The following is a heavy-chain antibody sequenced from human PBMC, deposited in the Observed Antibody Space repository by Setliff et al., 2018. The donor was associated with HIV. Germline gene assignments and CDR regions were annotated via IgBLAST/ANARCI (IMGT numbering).Heavy chain of an antibody. D-gene: IGHD3-22*01. Sequence: SVKVSCKASGGTFNTHAFSWVRQAPGQGLEWMGGIIPVRGLANYARNFQGRVTITADTSTNTAYLEVVSLRSEDTAIYYFSRHYFDSNSYYRPPFDSWGQGTPVTVSS. CDR1: GGTFNTHA. CDR3: SRHYFDSNSYYRPPFDS. J-gene: IGHJ5*01. CDR2: IIPVRGLA. V-gene: IGHV1-69*10.